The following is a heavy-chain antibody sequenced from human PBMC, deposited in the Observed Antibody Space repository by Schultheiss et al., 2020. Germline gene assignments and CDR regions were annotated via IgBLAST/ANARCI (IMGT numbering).Heavy chain of an antibody. CDR2: IYHSGST. Sequence: SETLSLTCAVSGTAITNSNWWSWVRQPPGKGLEWIGEIYHSGSTNYNPSLKSRVTISVDKSKNQFSLKLSSVTAADTAVYYCARKDYYDSSGYYYDWFDPWGQGTLVTVSS. D-gene: IGHD3-22*01. CDR1: GTAITNSNW. V-gene: IGHV4-4*02. CDR3: ARKDYYDSSGYYYDWFDP. J-gene: IGHJ5*02.